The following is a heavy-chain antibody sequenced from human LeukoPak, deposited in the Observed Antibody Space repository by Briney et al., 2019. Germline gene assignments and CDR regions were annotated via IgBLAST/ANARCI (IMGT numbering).Heavy chain of an antibody. CDR1: GFTFSSYW. Sequence: GGSLRLSCAASGFTFSSYWMHWVRQAPGKGLVWVSRINSDGSTTNYADSVKGRFTISRDNAKNTLYLQMNSLRAEDTAMHYCARDLYGGKGDYWGQGTLVTVSS. CDR2: INSDGSTT. D-gene: IGHD4-23*01. J-gene: IGHJ4*02. CDR3: ARDLYGGKGDY. V-gene: IGHV3-74*01.